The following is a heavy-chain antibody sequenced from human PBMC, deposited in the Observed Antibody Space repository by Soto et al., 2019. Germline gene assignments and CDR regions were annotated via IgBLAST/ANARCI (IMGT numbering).Heavy chain of an antibody. Sequence: PGGSLRLACAASGFTFSGSAIHWLRQASGKELEWVGRIRSKANSYATAYAASVKGRFTISRDDSKNTAYLQMNSLKTEDTAVYYCTRHGGDWDSSSWYASRRDYYYYGMDVWGQGTTVTVSS. CDR1: GFTFSGSA. CDR2: IRSKANSYAT. J-gene: IGHJ6*02. V-gene: IGHV3-73*01. D-gene: IGHD6-13*01. CDR3: TRHGGDWDSSSWYASRRDYYYYGMDV.